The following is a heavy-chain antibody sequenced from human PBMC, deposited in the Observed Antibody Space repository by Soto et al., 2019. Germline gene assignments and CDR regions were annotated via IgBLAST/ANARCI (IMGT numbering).Heavy chain of an antibody. D-gene: IGHD5-12*01. V-gene: IGHV4-4*02. CDR1: GGSISSSDW. CDR2: INHSGST. CDR3: ACCLVATIEGVVVSY. Sequence: SETLSLTCAVSGGSISSSDWWSWVRQPPGKGLEWIGEINHSGSTNYNPSLKSRVTISVDTSKNQFSLKLSSVTAADTAVYYCACCLVATIEGVVVSYCGQGTLVTVSS. J-gene: IGHJ4*02.